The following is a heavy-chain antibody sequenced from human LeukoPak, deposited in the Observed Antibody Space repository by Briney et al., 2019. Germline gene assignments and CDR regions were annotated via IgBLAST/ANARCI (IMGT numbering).Heavy chain of an antibody. CDR3: ARLGSYHDF. Sequence: SGTLSLTCTVSGASISNYYWSWIRQTPEKGLEWMGHIHSSGGSSYYPSLKSRLTLSIDTSRNQLSLKLPSVTAADTAVFCARLGSYHDFWGQGALVTVSS. J-gene: IGHJ4*03. CDR2: IHSSGGS. D-gene: IGHD1-26*01. V-gene: IGHV4-4*09. CDR1: GASISNYY.